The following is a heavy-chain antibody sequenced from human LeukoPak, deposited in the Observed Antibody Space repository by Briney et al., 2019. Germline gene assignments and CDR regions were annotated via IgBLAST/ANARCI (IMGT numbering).Heavy chain of an antibody. D-gene: IGHD3-22*01. J-gene: IGHJ3*02. Sequence: GGSLRLSCAASGFTFSNSAMSWVRQAPGKGLEWVANIKQDGSEKYYVDSVKGRFTISRDNAKNSLYLQMNSLRAEDTAVYYCARVYDSSGYDAFDIWGQGTMVTVSS. CDR3: ARVYDSSGYDAFDI. CDR1: GFTFSNSA. CDR2: IKQDGSEK. V-gene: IGHV3-7*01.